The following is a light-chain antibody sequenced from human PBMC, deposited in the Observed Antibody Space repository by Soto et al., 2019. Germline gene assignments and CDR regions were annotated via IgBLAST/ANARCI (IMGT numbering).Light chain of an antibody. V-gene: IGKV3-15*01. CDR2: GAS. CDR1: QSFSSN. CDR3: QQYNNLPRT. J-gene: IGKJ4*01. Sequence: VMTQPPATLSVSSGAGATISCRASQSFSSNLVWYQHRPGQAPRLLIYGASTRATDIPARFSGSGSGTEFTLTISSLQSEDYAVYYCQQYNNLPRTFGGGTKVEI.